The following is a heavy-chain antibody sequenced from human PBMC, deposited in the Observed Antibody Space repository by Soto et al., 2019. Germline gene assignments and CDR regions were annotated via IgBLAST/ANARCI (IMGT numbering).Heavy chain of an antibody. D-gene: IGHD3-22*01. Sequence: QLQLQESGPGLVKPSETLSLTCTVSGGSISSSSYYWGWIRQPPGKGLEWIGSIYYSGSTYYNPSLKSRVTMAVDTSKNQLPLTLSSVTAADTAVYYCAATDSSGYYFVAPVDYWGQGTLVTVSS. V-gene: IGHV4-39*01. CDR1: GGSISSSSYY. CDR3: AATDSSGYYFVAPVDY. CDR2: IYYSGST. J-gene: IGHJ4*02.